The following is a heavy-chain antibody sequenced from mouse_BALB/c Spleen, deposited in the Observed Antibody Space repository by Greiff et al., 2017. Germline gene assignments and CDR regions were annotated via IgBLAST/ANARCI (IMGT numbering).Heavy chain of an antibody. V-gene: IGHV1-62-2*01. Sequence: QVQLQQSGAELVKPGASVKLSCKASGYTFTEYIIHWVKQRSGQGLEWIGWFYPGSGSIKYNEKFKDKATLTADKSSSTAYMQLSSLTSEDSAVYYCARDQGIHYYGSLNYWGQGTTPTVSS. CDR1: GYTFTEYI. CDR2: FYPGSGSI. D-gene: IGHD1-2*01. CDR3: ARDQGIHYYGSLNY. J-gene: IGHJ2*01.